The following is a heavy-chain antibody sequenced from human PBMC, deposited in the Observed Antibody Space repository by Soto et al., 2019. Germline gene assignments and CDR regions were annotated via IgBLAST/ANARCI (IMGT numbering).Heavy chain of an antibody. CDR3: TRPDLYGSGGSGYWGDALDI. CDR2: IRSKANSYAT. V-gene: IGHV3-73*01. J-gene: IGHJ3*02. D-gene: IGHD2-15*01. CDR1: GFTFSGSA. Sequence: PGGSLRLSCAASGFTFSGSAMHWVRQASGKGLEWVGRIRSKANSYATAYAASVKGRFTISRDDSKNTAYLQMNSLKTEDTAVYYCTRPDLYGSGGSGYWGDALDIWAQGKMVTFSS.